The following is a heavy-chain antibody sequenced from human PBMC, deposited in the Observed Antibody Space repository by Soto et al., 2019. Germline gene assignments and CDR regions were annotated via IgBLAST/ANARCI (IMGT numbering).Heavy chain of an antibody. Sequence: EVQLVESGGGLVQPGGSLRLSCAASGFTFSSYDMHWVRQATGKGLEWVSAIGTAGDTYYPGSVKGRFTISRENAKNSLYLQTNSLRAEDTAVYYCARDSGRGAFDIWGQGTMVTVSS. J-gene: IGHJ3*02. V-gene: IGHV3-13*01. CDR2: IGTAGDT. CDR3: ARDSGRGAFDI. D-gene: IGHD1-26*01. CDR1: GFTFSSYD.